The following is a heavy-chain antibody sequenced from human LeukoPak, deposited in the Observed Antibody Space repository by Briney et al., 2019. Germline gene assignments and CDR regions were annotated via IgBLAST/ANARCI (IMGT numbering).Heavy chain of an antibody. CDR3: AREGVGAPYFDY. D-gene: IGHD1-26*01. V-gene: IGHV3-33*01. CDR1: GFTFSSYG. J-gene: IGHJ4*02. CDR2: IWYDGSNK. Sequence: GGSLRLSCAASGFTFSSYGMHWVRQVPGKGLEWVAVIWYDGSNKYYADSVKGRFTISRDNSKNTLYLQMNSLRAEDTAVYYCAREGVGAPYFDYWGQGTLVAVSS.